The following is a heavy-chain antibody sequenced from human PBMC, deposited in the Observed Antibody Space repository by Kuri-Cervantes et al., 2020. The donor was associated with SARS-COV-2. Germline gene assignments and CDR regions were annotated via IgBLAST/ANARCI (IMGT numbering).Heavy chain of an antibody. J-gene: IGHJ6*02. V-gene: IGHV4-39*01. D-gene: IGHD3-3*01. CDR3: ARLSVLRFLEWLFPEDYYYGMDV. Sequence: SETLSLTCTVSGASISSSTYYWGWIRQSPGKGLEWLGSIYESGDTYYSSSLKSRLSLSVDTSKNQFSLKLSSVTAADTAVYYCARLSVLRFLEWLFPEDYYYGMDVWGQGTTVTVSS. CDR2: IYESGDT. CDR1: GASISSSTYY.